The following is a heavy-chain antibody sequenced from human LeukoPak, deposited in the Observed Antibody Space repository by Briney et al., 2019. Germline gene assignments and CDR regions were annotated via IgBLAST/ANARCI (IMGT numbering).Heavy chain of an antibody. V-gene: IGHV3-15*01. CDR2: IKSKTDGGTT. Sequence: GGSLRLSCAAPGFTFSNAWMSWVRQAPGKGLEWVGRIKSKTDGGTTDYAAPVKGRFTISRDDSKNTLYLQMNSLKTEDTAVYYCTTALGLDYDILTGSYYFDYWGQGTLVTVSS. D-gene: IGHD3-9*01. CDR1: GFTFSNAW. J-gene: IGHJ4*02. CDR3: TTALGLDYDILTGSYYFDY.